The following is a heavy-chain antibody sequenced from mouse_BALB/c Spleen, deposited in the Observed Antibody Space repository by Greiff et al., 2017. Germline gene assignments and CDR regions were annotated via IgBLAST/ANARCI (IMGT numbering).Heavy chain of an antibody. J-gene: IGHJ2*01. CDR2: IWAGGST. Sequence: VKVVESGPGLVAPSQSLSITCTVSGFSLTSYGVHWVRQPPGKGLEWLGVIWAGGSTNYNSALMSRLSISKDNSKSQVFLKMNSLQTDDTAMYYCARVPYYGYVDYWGQGTTLTVSS. CDR1: GFSLTSYG. CDR3: ARVPYYGYVDY. D-gene: IGHD1-1*01. V-gene: IGHV2-9*02.